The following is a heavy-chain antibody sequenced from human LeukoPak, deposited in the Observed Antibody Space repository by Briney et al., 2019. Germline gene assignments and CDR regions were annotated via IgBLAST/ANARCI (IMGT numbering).Heavy chain of an antibody. V-gene: IGHV3-30*18. J-gene: IGHJ4*02. D-gene: IGHD4-17*01. CDR2: ISYDGSNK. Sequence: WGSLRLSCAASGFTFSSYGMHWVRQAPGKGLEWVAVISYDGSNKYYADSVKGRFTISRDNSKNTLYLQMNSLRAEDTAVYYCAKDPNLYGDYYFDYWGQGTLVTVSS. CDR1: GFTFSSYG. CDR3: AKDPNLYGDYYFDY.